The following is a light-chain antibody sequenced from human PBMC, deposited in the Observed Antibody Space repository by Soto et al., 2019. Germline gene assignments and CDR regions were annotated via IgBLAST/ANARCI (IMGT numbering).Light chain of an antibody. V-gene: IGKV3-20*01. Sequence: EIVLTQSPGTLSLSPGERATLSCRASQSVSSSYLARYQQKPGQAPRLLIYGASSRATGIPDRFSGSGSGTDFTLLISRLESEDVSVYYCQQYGSSPPYTFGQGTKLEL. CDR3: QQYGSSPPYT. J-gene: IGKJ2*01. CDR1: QSVSSSY. CDR2: GAS.